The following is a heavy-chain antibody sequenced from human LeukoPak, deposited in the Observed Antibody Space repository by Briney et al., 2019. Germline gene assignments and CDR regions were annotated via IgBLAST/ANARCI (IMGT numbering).Heavy chain of an antibody. CDR3: ARDPYSGNYGNYYYYYMDV. CDR1: GFTFNNYN. Sequence: GGSLRLSCATSGFTFNNYNMNWVRQAPGRALEWVSSITSSGTYIFYVDSVKGRFTISRDDAKNSLYLQMNSLGPEDTAVYYCARDPYSGNYGNYYYYYMDVWGKGTTVTISS. D-gene: IGHD1-26*01. J-gene: IGHJ6*03. V-gene: IGHV3-21*01. CDR2: ITSSGTYI.